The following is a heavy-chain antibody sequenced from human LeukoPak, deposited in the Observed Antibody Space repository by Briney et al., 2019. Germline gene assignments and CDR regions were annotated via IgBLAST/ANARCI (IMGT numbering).Heavy chain of an antibody. CDR3: ARDRPNYYGSDGHYYRRDGDY. Sequence: GGSLRLSCAASGFTFSSYGMHWVRQAPGKGLEWVAFIRYDGSNKYYADSVKGRFTISRDNSKNTLYLQMNSLRAEDTAVYYCARDRPNYYGSDGHYYRRDGDYWGRGTLVSVSS. CDR2: IRYDGSNK. J-gene: IGHJ4*02. CDR1: GFTFSSYG. V-gene: IGHV3-30*02. D-gene: IGHD3-22*01.